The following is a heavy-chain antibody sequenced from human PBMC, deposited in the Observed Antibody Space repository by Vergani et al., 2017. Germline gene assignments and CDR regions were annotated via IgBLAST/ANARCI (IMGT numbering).Heavy chain of an antibody. CDR3: AKANPRNSGYDYLYYYHAMDV. CDR2: ISGSGGST. Sequence: EVQLLQSEGDLVQPGGSLRLSCAASGFTFNHYAMNWVRQAPGKGLEWVSGISGSGGSTYYAGSVKGRFTISRDSSKTTLYLQMNSLSAGDTAVYYCAKANPRNSGYDYLYYYHAMDVWGKGTTVTVSS. D-gene: IGHD5-12*01. V-gene: IGHV3-23*01. J-gene: IGHJ6*04. CDR1: GFTFNHYA.